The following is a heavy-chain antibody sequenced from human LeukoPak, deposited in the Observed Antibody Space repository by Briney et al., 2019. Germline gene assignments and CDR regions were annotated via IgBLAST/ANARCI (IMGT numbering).Heavy chain of an antibody. V-gene: IGHV4-59*01. D-gene: IGHD3-10*01. CDR2: IYYSGST. CDR3: VRARNIAVSWFGDLLSSETYFDY. CDR1: GGSISSYY. J-gene: IGHJ4*02. Sequence: SETLSLTCTVSGGSISSYYWSWIRQPPGKGLEWIGYIYYSGSTNYNPSLKSRVAISVDTSKNQFSLKLSSVTAADTAVYYCVRARNIAVSWFGDLLSSETYFDYWGQGTLVTVSS.